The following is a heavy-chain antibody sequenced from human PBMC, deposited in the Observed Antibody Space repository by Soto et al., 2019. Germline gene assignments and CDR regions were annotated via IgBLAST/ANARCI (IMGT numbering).Heavy chain of an antibody. CDR2: IYHNGIT. CDR3: ARGLAVRGSYGLDV. D-gene: IGHD3-10*01. Sequence: SETLSLTCAVSGASISRGGSSWSWIRQAPGTGLEWIGYIYHNGITNYNPSLKSRVTISVDKSQNQFPLSLNFVTAADTAVYYCARGLAVRGSYGLDVWGQGTTVTVSS. CDR1: GASISRGGSS. V-gene: IGHV4-30-2*01. J-gene: IGHJ6*02.